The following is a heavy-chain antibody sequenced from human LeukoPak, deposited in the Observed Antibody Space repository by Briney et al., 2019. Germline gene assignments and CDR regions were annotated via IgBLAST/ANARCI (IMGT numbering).Heavy chain of an antibody. J-gene: IGHJ4*02. CDR1: GFTFSDYY. Sequence: GGSLRLSCAASGFTFSDYYMSWIRHAPGKGLEWVSYISSSGSTIYYADSVKRRFTISRDNAKNSLYLQINSLRDEDTAVYYWARGKEHRSGPTGYWGQGTLVTVSS. D-gene: IGHD3-22*01. V-gene: IGHV3-11*04. CDR3: ARGKEHRSGPTGY. CDR2: ISSSGSTI.